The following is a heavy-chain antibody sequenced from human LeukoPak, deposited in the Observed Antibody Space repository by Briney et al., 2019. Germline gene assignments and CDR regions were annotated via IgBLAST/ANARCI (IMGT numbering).Heavy chain of an antibody. Sequence: ASVKVSCKASGYTFTSYYMHWVRQAPGQGLEWMGIINPSGGSTSYAQKFQGRVTMTRDTSTSTVYMELSSLRSEDTAVYYCARGIGDIVVVPAAQHRKEYYYYMDVWGKGTTVTVSS. CDR2: INPSGGST. CDR3: ARGIGDIVVVPAAQHRKEYYYYMDV. J-gene: IGHJ6*03. D-gene: IGHD2-2*01. V-gene: IGHV1-46*01. CDR1: GYTFTSYY.